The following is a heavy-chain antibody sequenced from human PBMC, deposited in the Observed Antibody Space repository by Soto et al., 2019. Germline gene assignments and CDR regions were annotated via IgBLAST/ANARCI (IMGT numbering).Heavy chain of an antibody. CDR3: ARDTFLCPTCFDY. V-gene: IGHV1-3*01. CDR2: INAGNGNT. D-gene: IGHD2-2*01. Sequence: ASVKVSCKASGYTFTSYSMHWVRQAPGQRLEWMGWINAGNGNTKYSQKFQGRVTITRDTSASTAYMELSSLRSEDTAVYYCARDTFLCPTCFDYWGQGTLVTVSS. CDR1: GYTFTSYS. J-gene: IGHJ4*02.